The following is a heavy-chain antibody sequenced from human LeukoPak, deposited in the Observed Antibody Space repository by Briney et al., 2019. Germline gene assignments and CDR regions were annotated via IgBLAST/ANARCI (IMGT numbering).Heavy chain of an antibody. Sequence: SVKVSCKASGGTFSSYTISWVRQAPGQGLEWMGRIIPILGIANYAQKFQGRVTITADKSTSTAYMELSSLRSEDTAVYYWARAVDTAMVIFDYWGQGTLVTVSS. V-gene: IGHV1-69*02. CDR2: IIPILGIA. D-gene: IGHD5-18*01. CDR1: GGTFSSYT. CDR3: ARAVDTAMVIFDY. J-gene: IGHJ4*02.